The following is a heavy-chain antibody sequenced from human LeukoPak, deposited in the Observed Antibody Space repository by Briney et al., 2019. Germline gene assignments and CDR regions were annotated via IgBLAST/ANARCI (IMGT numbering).Heavy chain of an antibody. CDR1: GFTFSSYA. V-gene: IGHV3-23*01. J-gene: IGHJ4*02. CDR3: ATCSPKIRLGELSQIDY. CDR2: FSGSGGST. D-gene: IGHD3-16*02. Sequence: GGSLRLSCAASGFTFSSYAMSWVRQAPGKGLEWVSAFSGSGGSTYYADSVKGRFTISRDNSKNTLDLQMNSLRAEDTAVYYCATCSPKIRLGELSQIDYWGQGTLVTVSS.